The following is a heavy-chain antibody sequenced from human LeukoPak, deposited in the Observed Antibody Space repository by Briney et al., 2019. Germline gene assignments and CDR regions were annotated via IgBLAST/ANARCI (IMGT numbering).Heavy chain of an antibody. CDR2: IYSAGNT. D-gene: IGHD3-16*01. Sequence: PGGSLRLSCTVSGFTVSSNSMSWVRQAPGKGLEWVSFIYSAGNTHYSDSVKGRFTISIDNSKNTLYLQMNSLRAEDTAVYYCARRAGAYTYPYDYWGQGTLVTVSS. CDR3: ARRAGAYTYPYDY. CDR1: GFTVSSNS. V-gene: IGHV3-53*01. J-gene: IGHJ4*02.